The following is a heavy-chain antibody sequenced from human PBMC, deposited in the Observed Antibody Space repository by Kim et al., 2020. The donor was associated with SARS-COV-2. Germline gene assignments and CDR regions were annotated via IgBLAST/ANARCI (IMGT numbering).Heavy chain of an antibody. CDR1: GYTFTDYY. CDR2: INPNSGGT. CDR3: ARDFIVLVPTTPDGAFDL. V-gene: IGHV1-2*02. D-gene: IGHD2-2*01. J-gene: IGHJ3*01. Sequence: ASVKVSCKASGYTFTDYYIHWVRQAPGQGLEWMGWINPNSGGTRYAQNFQGRVTMTRDTSITTAYMELSRLGSDDTAFYYCARDFIVLVPTTPDGAFDLWGQGTLVTVSS.